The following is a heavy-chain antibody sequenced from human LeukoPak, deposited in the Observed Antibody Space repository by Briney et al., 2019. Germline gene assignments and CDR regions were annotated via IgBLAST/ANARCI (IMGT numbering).Heavy chain of an antibody. CDR1: GFTFSNYG. CDR2: ITGSGGST. Sequence: QPGGTLRLSCAASGFTFSNYGLSWVRLAPGKGLEWVSGITGSGGSTYYADSVKGRFTISRDNSKNTLYLQMNSLRAEDTAIYYCARDERLLSFLKWGQGTLVTVSS. V-gene: IGHV3-23*01. CDR3: ARDERLLSFLK. D-gene: IGHD3-3*01. J-gene: IGHJ4*02.